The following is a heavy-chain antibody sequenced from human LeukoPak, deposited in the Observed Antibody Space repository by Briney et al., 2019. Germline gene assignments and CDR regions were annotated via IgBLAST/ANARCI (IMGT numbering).Heavy chain of an antibody. CDR3: ARMVTIFGVVIKRNWFDP. J-gene: IGHJ5*02. CDR1: GGSSSGYY. V-gene: IGHV4-34*01. D-gene: IGHD3-3*01. Sequence: SETLSLTCAVYGGSSSGYYWSWIRQPPGKGLEWIGEINHSGSTSYNPSLKSRVTISVDTSKNQFSLKLSSVTAADTAVYYCARMVTIFGVVIKRNWFDPWGQGTLVTVSS. CDR2: INHSGST.